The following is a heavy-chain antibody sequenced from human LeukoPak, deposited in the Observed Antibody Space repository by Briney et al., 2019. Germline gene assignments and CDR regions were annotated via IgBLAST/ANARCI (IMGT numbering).Heavy chain of an antibody. D-gene: IGHD3-16*01. CDR3: ARGGGGIDY. CDR2: IKHDGSEK. Sequence: RGSLRLSCVASEFTLSNYWMSWVRQAPGKGPEWVANIKHDGSEKYYVDSVKGRFTISRDNAKNSLYLEMNSLRAEDTAVYYCARGGGGIDYWGQGTLVTVSS. CDR1: EFTLSNYW. J-gene: IGHJ4*02. V-gene: IGHV3-7*01.